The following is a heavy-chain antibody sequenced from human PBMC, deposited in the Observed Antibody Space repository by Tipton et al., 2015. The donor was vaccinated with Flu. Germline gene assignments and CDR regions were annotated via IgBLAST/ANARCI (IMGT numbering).Heavy chain of an antibody. V-gene: IGHV4-4*07. CDR2: FYTSGST. CDR1: GGSISSYY. D-gene: IGHD6-13*01. J-gene: IGHJ3*02. CDR3: ARQSAAAVTFDI. Sequence: TLSLTCTVSGGSISSYYWSWIRQPAGKGLEWIGRFYTSGSTNYNPSLKSRVTMSVDTSKNQFSLKLSSVTAADTAVYYCARQSAAAVTFDIWGQGTMVTVSS.